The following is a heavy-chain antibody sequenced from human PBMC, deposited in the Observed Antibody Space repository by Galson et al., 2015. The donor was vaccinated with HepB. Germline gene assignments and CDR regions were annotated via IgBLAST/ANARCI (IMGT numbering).Heavy chain of an antibody. J-gene: IGHJ6*03. CDR3: ARETGEYQLLSGTYYYYMDA. Sequence: PVKVSCKASGYTFTSYAMHWVRQAPGQRLEWMGWINAGNGNTKYSQKFQGRVTITRDTSASTAYMELSSLRSEDTAVYYCARETGEYQLLSGTYYYYMDAWGKGTTVTVSS. CDR1: GYTFTSYA. CDR2: INAGNGNT. D-gene: IGHD2-2*01. V-gene: IGHV1-3*01.